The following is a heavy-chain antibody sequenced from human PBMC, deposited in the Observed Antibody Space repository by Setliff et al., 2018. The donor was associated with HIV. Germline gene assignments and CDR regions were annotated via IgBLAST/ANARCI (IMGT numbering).Heavy chain of an antibody. CDR1: GGTFSSYP. Sequence: SVKVSCKASGGTFSSYPISWVRQAPGQGLEWMGGIIPIFGTTHYAQKFQGRVTVTADESTSTAYMQLSSLTSDDTAVYYCARGRNYDSSGYGDYYYYMDVWGKGTTVTVS. J-gene: IGHJ6*03. CDR2: IIPIFGTT. D-gene: IGHD3-22*01. CDR3: ARGRNYDSSGYGDYYYYMDV. V-gene: IGHV1-69*13.